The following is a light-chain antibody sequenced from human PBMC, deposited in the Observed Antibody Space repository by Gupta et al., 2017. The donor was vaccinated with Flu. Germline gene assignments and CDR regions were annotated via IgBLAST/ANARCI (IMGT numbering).Light chain of an antibody. CDR2: EVS. Sequence: QSAPTQPASVSGSPGRPITISCTGTSSDVGAYNFVSWYQQHPGKAPKLIISEVSNRPSGISNRFSGSKSGNTASLTITVLQAEDEADYYCCSHRGSIAFYVFGTGTRVTVL. CDR1: SSDVGAYNF. J-gene: IGLJ1*01. V-gene: IGLV2-14*01. CDR3: CSHRGSIAFYV.